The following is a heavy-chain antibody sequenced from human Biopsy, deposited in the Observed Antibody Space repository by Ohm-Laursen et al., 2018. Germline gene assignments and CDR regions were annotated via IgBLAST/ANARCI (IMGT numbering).Heavy chain of an antibody. CDR1: GYIFTSHD. Sequence: SVTAFCKASGYIFTSHDINWVRQATGRGLEWMGWMSPNTGNTVYAQRFQDRVTMTSDTSTGTAYMELTSLTSDDTAVYFCARWETTLGRSLDSWGQGTLVAVSS. D-gene: IGHD1-26*01. V-gene: IGHV1-8*01. J-gene: IGHJ4*02. CDR2: MSPNTGNT. CDR3: ARWETTLGRSLDS.